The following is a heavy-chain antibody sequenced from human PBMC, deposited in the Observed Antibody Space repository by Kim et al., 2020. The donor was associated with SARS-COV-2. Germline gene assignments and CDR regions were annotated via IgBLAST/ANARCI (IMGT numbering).Heavy chain of an antibody. V-gene: IGHV3-48*04. Sequence: GGSLRLSCAASGFTFSSYSMNWVRQAPGKGLEWVSYISSSSSTIYYADSVKGRFTISRDNAKNSLYLQMNSLRAEDTAVYYCAREGAVAGSAFDIWGQGTMVTVSS. CDR1: GFTFSSYS. CDR2: ISSSSSTI. J-gene: IGHJ3*02. D-gene: IGHD6-19*01. CDR3: AREGAVAGSAFDI.